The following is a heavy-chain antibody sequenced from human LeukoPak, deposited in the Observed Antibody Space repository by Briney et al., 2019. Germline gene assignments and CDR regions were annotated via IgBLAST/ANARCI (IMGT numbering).Heavy chain of an antibody. CDR1: GYSFTTYG. Sequence: ASVKVSCKASGYSFTTYGISWVRQAPGQGLEWMGWISTYNGNTNYAQKLQVRVTMTTDTSTTTAYMELRSLRSDDTAVYYCARAGYSGHADWDYWGQGTLVTVSS. CDR2: ISTYNGNT. D-gene: IGHD5-12*01. V-gene: IGHV1-18*01. J-gene: IGHJ4*02. CDR3: ARAGYSGHADWDY.